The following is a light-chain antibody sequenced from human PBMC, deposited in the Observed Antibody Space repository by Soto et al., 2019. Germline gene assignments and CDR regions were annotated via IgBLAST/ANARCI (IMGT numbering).Light chain of an antibody. CDR1: QSISSW. Sequence: DIQMTQSPSTLSASVGDRVTITCRASQSISSWLAWYQQKPGKAPKLLIYDASSLESGVPSRFSGSGSGTEFTLTISSLQPDDFATYYCQKYNSYSNTFGQGTQLEIK. V-gene: IGKV1-5*01. CDR3: QKYNSYSNT. CDR2: DAS. J-gene: IGKJ2*01.